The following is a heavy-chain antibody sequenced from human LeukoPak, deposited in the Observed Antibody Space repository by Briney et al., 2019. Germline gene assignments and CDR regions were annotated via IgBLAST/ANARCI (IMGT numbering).Heavy chain of an antibody. Sequence: KPSETLSLTCTVSGGSISSYYWSWIRQPAGKGLEWIGRIYTSGSTNYNPSLKSRVTMSVDTSKNQFSLKLSSVTAADTAVYYCARDHYSSSRIAYFDYWGQGTLVTVSS. CDR1: GGSISSYY. D-gene: IGHD6-6*01. CDR3: ARDHYSSSRIAYFDY. CDR2: IYTSGST. J-gene: IGHJ4*02. V-gene: IGHV4-4*07.